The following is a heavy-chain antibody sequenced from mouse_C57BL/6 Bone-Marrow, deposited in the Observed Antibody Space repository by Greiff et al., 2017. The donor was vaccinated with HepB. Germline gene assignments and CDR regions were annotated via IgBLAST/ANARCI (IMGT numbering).Heavy chain of an antibody. D-gene: IGHD2-1*01. Sequence: EVQRVESGGGLVQPGGSLSLSCAASGFTFTDYYMSWVRQPPGKALEWLGFIRNKANGYTTEYSASVKGRFTISRDNSQSILYLQMNALRAEDSATYYCARYTVYYGYLDYWGQGTTLTVSS. CDR1: GFTFTDYY. J-gene: IGHJ2*01. CDR2: IRNKANGYTT. V-gene: IGHV7-3*01. CDR3: ARYTVYYGYLDY.